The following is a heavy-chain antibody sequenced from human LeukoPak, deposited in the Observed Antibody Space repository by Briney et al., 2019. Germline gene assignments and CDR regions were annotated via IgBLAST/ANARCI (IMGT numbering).Heavy chain of an antibody. Sequence: SETLSLTCAVSGYSISSGYYWGWIRQPPGKGLEWIGSIYHSGSTYYNPSLKSRVTISVDTSKNQFSLKLSSVTAADTAVYYCASTAVTTPFDYWGQGTLVTVSP. V-gene: IGHV4-38-2*01. J-gene: IGHJ4*02. CDR3: ASTAVTTPFDY. D-gene: IGHD4-17*01. CDR1: GYSISSGYY. CDR2: IYHSGST.